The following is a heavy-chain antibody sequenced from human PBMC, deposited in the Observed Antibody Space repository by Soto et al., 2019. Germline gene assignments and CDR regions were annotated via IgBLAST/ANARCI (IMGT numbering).Heavy chain of an antibody. CDR1: GYTFTSYS. J-gene: IGHJ5*02. CDR2: ISAYNGNT. V-gene: IGHV1-18*04. CDR3: AREMATIPSNWFDP. Sequence: ASVKVSCKASGYTFTSYSISWVRQAPGQGLEWMGWISAYNGNTNYAQKLQGRVTMTTDTSTSTAYMKLRSLRSDDTAVYYCAREMATIPSNWFDPWGQGTLVTVSS. D-gene: IGHD5-12*01.